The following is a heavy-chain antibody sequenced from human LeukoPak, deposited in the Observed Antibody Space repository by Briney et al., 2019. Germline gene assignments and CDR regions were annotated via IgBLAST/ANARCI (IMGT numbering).Heavy chain of an antibody. CDR2: IYHSGTS. Sequence: PSETLSLTCTVSSASISTYYWSWIRQPPGKGLEWIGYIYHSGTSNYNPSLKSRVTMSVDTSKNQFSLKLSSVTAADTAVYYCARFNGYNIRRYFDYWGQGTLVTVSS. D-gene: IGHD5-24*01. CDR3: ARFNGYNIRRYFDY. V-gene: IGHV4-59*12. CDR1: SASISTYY. J-gene: IGHJ4*02.